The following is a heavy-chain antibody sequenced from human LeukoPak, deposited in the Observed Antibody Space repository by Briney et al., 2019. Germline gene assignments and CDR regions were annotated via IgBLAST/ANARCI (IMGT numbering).Heavy chain of an antibody. D-gene: IGHD3-22*01. CDR1: GFTFSGYW. CDR3: ARDGGYYDSSGYSFDY. V-gene: IGHV3-7*01. Sequence: GGSLRLSCAASGFTFSGYWMSWVRQAPGKGLEWVANINLDGSVRHYVDSARGRFTISRDNAKNSLYLQMNSLRAEDTAVYYCARDGGYYDSSGYSFDYWGQGTLVTVSS. J-gene: IGHJ4*02. CDR2: INLDGSVR.